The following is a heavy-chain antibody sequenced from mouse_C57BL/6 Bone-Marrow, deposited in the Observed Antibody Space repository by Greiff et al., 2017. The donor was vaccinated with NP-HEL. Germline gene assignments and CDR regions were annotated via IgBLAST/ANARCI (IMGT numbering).Heavy chain of an antibody. Sequence: VQLQQSGPELVKPGASVKISCKASGYTFTDYYMNWVKQSHGKSLEWIGDINPNNGGTSYNQKFKGKATLTVDKSSSTAYMELRSLTSEDSAVYYCARANLWLPSMDYWGQGTSVTVSS. CDR1: GYTFTDYY. V-gene: IGHV1-26*01. CDR2: INPNNGGT. CDR3: ARANLWLPSMDY. J-gene: IGHJ4*01. D-gene: IGHD2-2*01.